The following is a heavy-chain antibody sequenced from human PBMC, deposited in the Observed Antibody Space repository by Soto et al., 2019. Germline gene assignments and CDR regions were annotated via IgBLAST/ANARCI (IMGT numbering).Heavy chain of an antibody. Sequence: EVQLVESGGGLVQPGGSLRLSCAASGFTVSSYWMSWVRQAPGKGLEWVANIKQDGSEKYYVDSVKGRFTISRDNAKNSLYLQMNSLRAEDTAVYYCARETVYYYDLSYFDYWGQGTLVTVSS. D-gene: IGHD3-22*01. V-gene: IGHV3-7*01. J-gene: IGHJ4*02. CDR2: IKQDGSEK. CDR1: GFTVSSYW. CDR3: ARETVYYYDLSYFDY.